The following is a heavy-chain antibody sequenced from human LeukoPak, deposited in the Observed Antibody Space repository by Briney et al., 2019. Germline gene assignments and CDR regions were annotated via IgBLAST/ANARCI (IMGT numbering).Heavy chain of an antibody. J-gene: IGHJ4*02. CDR1: GYTFTGYY. CDR2: INPNSGGT. V-gene: IGHV1-2*02. D-gene: IGHD2-2*01. Sequence: ASVKVSRKASGYTFTGYYMHWVRQAPGQGLEWMGWINPNSGGTNYAQKFQGRVTMTRDTSITTAYMELSRLRSDDTAVYYCARTDIVVVPSAKGFDYWGQGTLVTVSS. CDR3: ARTDIVVVPSAKGFDY.